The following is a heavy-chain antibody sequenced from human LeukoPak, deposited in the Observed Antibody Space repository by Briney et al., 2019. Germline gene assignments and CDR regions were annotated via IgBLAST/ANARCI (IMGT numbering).Heavy chain of an antibody. CDR1: GYTFTAYY. CDR2: IDPNSGAT. Sequence: ASVKVSCKASGYTFTAYYMHWVRQTPGQGLEWMGWIDPNSGATDSAQKFQGRVTVTRDTSINTVYMELSRLTSDDTAGYFCARGRASLTAWFVPWGQGTLVTVSS. CDR3: ARGRASLTAWFVP. J-gene: IGHJ5*02. D-gene: IGHD1-20*01. V-gene: IGHV1-2*02.